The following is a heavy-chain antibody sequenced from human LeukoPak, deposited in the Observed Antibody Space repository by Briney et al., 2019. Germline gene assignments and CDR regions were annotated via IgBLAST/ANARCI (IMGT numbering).Heavy chain of an antibody. J-gene: IGHJ3*02. CDR2: IYNDGST. CDR1: GFTVSNKY. Sequence: QPGGSLRLSCAASGFTVSNKYMNWVRQAPGKGLEWVSIIYNDGSTYYADSVKGRFTISRDNSKNTLYLQMNSLRAEDTAVYYCASPSGGQSFDIWGQGTMVTVSS. V-gene: IGHV3-53*01. CDR3: ASPSGGQSFDI. D-gene: IGHD2-15*01.